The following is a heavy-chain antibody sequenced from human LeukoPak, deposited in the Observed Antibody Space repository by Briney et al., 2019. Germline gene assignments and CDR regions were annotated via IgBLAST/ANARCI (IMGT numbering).Heavy chain of an antibody. CDR3: ARGTDSGTSRFDY. J-gene: IGHJ4*02. V-gene: IGHV3-48*01. CDR1: GFTFSSYS. Sequence: GGSLRLSCAASGFTFSSYSMNWVRQAPGKGLEWVSYISSSSSTIYYADSVKGRFTISRDNAKNLLYLQMNSLRAEDTAVYYCARGTDSGTSRFDYWGQGTLVTVSS. D-gene: IGHD1-26*01. CDR2: ISSSSSTI.